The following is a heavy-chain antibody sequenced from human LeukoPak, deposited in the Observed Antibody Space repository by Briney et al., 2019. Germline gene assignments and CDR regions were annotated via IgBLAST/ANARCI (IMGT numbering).Heavy chain of an antibody. CDR2: INSNGGST. CDR3: VKGTSTKYYYYGMDV. Sequence: PGGSLRVSRSASGFAFSNYATHWVRQAPGKGLEYVAGINSNGGSTFYADSVKGRFTMSGDNSKNTLYLQMSSLRAEDTAVYYCVKGTSTKYYYYGMDVWGQRPAVTVSS. J-gene: IGHJ6*02. CDR1: GFAFSNYA. D-gene: IGHD2-2*01. V-gene: IGHV3-64D*06.